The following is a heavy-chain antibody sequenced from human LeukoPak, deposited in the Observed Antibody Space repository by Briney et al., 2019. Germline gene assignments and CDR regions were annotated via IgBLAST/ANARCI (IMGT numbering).Heavy chain of an antibody. D-gene: IGHD5-24*01. CDR3: ARQVDGYNSFDY. J-gene: IGHJ4*02. Sequence: GESLKISCKGSGYGFTTYWIAWVRQMPGKDLEWMGIIYPGDSDTRYSPSFQGQVTILADKSINTAYLQWSSLKASDTAIYYCARQVDGYNSFDYWGQGTLVTVPS. CDR1: GYGFTTYW. V-gene: IGHV5-51*01. CDR2: IYPGDSDT.